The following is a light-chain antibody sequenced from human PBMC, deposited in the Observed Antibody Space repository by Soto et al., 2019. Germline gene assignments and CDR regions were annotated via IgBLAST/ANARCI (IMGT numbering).Light chain of an antibody. CDR2: DVS. CDR1: SSDVGGYNY. CDR3: SSYSSSSTLCV. J-gene: IGLJ1*01. Sequence: QSVLTQPASVSGSPGQSITISCTGTSSDVGGYNYVSWYQQYPGKAPRLIIYDVSNRPSGVSNRFSGSKSGNRASLTISELQAEDEADYYCSSYSSSSTLCVFGTGTKATV. V-gene: IGLV2-14*03.